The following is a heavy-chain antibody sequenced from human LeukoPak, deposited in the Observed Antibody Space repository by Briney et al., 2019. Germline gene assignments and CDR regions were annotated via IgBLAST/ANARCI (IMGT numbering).Heavy chain of an antibody. CDR3: ARDSIVVVPTAYYYYGMDV. J-gene: IGHJ6*02. D-gene: IGHD2-2*01. V-gene: IGHV1-46*01. CDR2: INPSGGST. CDR1: GYTFTSYY. Sequence: ASVKVSCKASGYTFTSYYMHWVRQAPGQGLEWMGIINPSGGSTSYAQKFQGRVTMTRDTSTSTVYMELSSLRSVDTAVYYCARDSIVVVPTAYYYYGMDVWGQGTTVTVSS.